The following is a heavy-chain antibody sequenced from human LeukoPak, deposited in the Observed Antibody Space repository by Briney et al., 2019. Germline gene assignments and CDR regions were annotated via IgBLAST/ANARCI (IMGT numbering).Heavy chain of an antibody. D-gene: IGHD6-19*01. Sequence: GGSLRLSCAASGFIFSDYYMSWIRQPPGKGLEWISYITISSSIIYYADSVKGRFTISRDNAKNSVYLQMNSLRAEDTAVYYCAREPKQWLTPIDYWGQGTLVTVSS. CDR3: AREPKQWLTPIDY. CDR1: GFIFSDYY. CDR2: ITISSSII. J-gene: IGHJ4*02. V-gene: IGHV3-11*04.